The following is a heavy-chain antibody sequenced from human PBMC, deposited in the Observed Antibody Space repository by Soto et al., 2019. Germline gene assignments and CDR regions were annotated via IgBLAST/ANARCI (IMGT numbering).Heavy chain of an antibody. D-gene: IGHD3-9*01. Sequence: PGWSLRLSCAASGFNLSHPWMTWVRQAAGKGLEWVGHIKSKIDGGTADYAAPVKGRFTISRDDSKNMVYLQMNSLKTEDTAVYYCTTGIYYDILTGHHNVPYWGQGT. J-gene: IGHJ4*02. CDR1: GFNLSHPW. CDR3: TTGIYYDILTGHHNVPY. V-gene: IGHV3-15*01. CDR2: IKSKIDGGTA.